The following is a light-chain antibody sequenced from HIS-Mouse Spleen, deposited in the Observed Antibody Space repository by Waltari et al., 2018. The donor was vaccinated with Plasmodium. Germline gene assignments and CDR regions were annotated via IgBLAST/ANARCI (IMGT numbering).Light chain of an antibody. CDR3: NSRDSSGNHWV. CDR1: SLSSYY. V-gene: IGLV3-19*01. J-gene: IGLJ3*02. Sequence: SSELTQDPAVSVALGQTVRITCQGDSLSSYYASWYQQKPGQAPVLVIYGKNNRPSGIPDRCSGSSSGNTASLTITGAQAEDEADYYCNSRDSSGNHWVFGGGTKLTVL. CDR2: GKN.